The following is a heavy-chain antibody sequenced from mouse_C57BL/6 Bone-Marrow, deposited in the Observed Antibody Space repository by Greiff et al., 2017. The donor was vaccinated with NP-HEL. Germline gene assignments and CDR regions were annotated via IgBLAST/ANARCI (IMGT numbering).Heavy chain of an antibody. CDR3: ARDPAYDCGVWFGY. J-gene: IGHJ3*01. D-gene: IGHD2-4*01. Sequence: DVQLVESGAGLVKPGGSLKLSCAASGFTFSSYAMSWVRQTPEKRLEWVATISAGGSYTYYPDNVKGRFTISGDNAYNNPYLQMSQLKCEDTAKYYCARDPAYDCGVWFGYWGQGTLVTVSA. CDR2: ISAGGSYT. CDR1: GFTFSSYA. V-gene: IGHV5-4*01.